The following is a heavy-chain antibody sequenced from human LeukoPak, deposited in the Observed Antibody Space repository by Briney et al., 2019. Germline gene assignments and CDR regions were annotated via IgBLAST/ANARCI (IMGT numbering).Heavy chain of an antibody. CDR2: ISTSSDQR. Sequence: WASVKASCKASGYTFTSFGIAWVRQAPGQGLEWVGWISTSSDQRRYAHMLQDRVTMTTDTSTSTAYMELRSLRSDDAGVYYCARDTNWQRDYWGQGTLVTVSS. V-gene: IGHV1-18*01. D-gene: IGHD6-25*01. CDR1: GYTFTSFG. J-gene: IGHJ4*02. CDR3: ARDTNWQRDY.